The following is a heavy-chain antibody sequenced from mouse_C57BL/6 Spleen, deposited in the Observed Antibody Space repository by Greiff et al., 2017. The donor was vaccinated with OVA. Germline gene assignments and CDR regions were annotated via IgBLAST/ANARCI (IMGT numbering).Heavy chain of an antibody. CDR2: INPSTGGT. D-gene: IGHD2-4*01. CDR3: ARARYYDYGEFAY. CDR1: GYSFTGYY. V-gene: IGHV1-43*01. J-gene: IGHJ3*01. Sequence: VQLQQSGPELVKPGASVKISCKASGYSFTGYYMHWVKQSSEKSLEWIGEINPSTGGTSYNQKFKGKATLTVDKSSSTAYMQLKSLTSEDSAVYYCARARYYDYGEFAYWGQGTLVTVSA.